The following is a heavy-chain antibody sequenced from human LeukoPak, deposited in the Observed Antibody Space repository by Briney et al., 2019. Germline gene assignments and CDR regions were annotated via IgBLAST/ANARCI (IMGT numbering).Heavy chain of an antibody. V-gene: IGHV4-59*08. Sequence: PSETLSLTCTVSGGSISEYYWSWIRQPPGKGLEWTGSSYNSGSTNYNPSLKSRVTISVDTSKNQLSLRLSSVTAADTAVYYCARHRSGSFDSWGQGTLVTVSS. D-gene: IGHD3-3*01. CDR2: SYNSGST. J-gene: IGHJ4*02. CDR1: GGSISEYY. CDR3: ARHRSGSFDS.